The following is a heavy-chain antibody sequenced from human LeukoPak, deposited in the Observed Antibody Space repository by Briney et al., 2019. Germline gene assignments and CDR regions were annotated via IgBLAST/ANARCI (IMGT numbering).Heavy chain of an antibody. CDR3: ARGGGDIAAARTDP. Sequence: ASGKVSCKASGYTFTCYYMHWVRQAPGQGREWRGWINPNSGGTNYAQKFQGRVTMTRDTSISTAYMELSRLRSDDTAVYYCARGGGDIAAARTDPWGQGTLVTVSS. CDR1: GYTFTCYY. V-gene: IGHV1-2*02. D-gene: IGHD6-13*01. J-gene: IGHJ5*02. CDR2: INPNSGGT.